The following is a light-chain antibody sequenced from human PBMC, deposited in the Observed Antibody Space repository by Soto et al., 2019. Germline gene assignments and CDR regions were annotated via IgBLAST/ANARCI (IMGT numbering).Light chain of an antibody. Sequence: EMVLTQSPGTLSLSPGERATLSCRAGQSVNSDYVAWYQQKPGQAPRLLIYGASRRATGIPDRFSGSGSGTYFTLTTSRLQPEDVAVYSCQQYGTSPPWTFGQGTKVEIK. CDR2: GAS. J-gene: IGKJ1*01. CDR3: QQYGTSPPWT. CDR1: QSVNSDY. V-gene: IGKV3-20*01.